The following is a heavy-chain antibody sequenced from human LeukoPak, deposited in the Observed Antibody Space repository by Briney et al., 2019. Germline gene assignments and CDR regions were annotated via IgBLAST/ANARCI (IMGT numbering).Heavy chain of an antibody. V-gene: IGHV6-1*01. CDR3: ARFGAPSYYGSGSYYNL. CDR2: TYYRSKWYN. J-gene: IGHJ4*02. Sequence: SQTLSLTCAISGDSVSSNSAAWNWIRQSPSRGLEWLGGTYYRSKWYNDYAVSVKSRITINPDTSKNQFSLQLNSVTPEDTAVYYCARFGAPSYYGSGSYYNLWGQGTLVTVFS. D-gene: IGHD3-10*01. CDR1: GDSVSSNSAA.